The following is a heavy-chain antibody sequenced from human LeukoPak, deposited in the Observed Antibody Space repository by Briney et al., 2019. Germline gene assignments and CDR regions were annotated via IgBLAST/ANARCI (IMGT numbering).Heavy chain of an antibody. J-gene: IGHJ6*03. Sequence: AGGSLRLSCAASGFTFSDYEMNWVRQAPGKGLEWLSHIRISGTTINYADSVKGRFTISRDNSKNTLYLQMTSLSAEDTALYYLAKDATAVPGTVYRDVWGKGTTVTISS. D-gene: IGHD6-13*01. CDR2: IRISGTTI. V-gene: IGHV3-48*03. CDR1: GFTFSDYE. CDR3: AKDATAVPGTVYRDV.